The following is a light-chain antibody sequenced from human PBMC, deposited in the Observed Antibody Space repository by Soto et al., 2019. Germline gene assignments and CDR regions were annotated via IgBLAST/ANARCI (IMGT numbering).Light chain of an antibody. Sequence: DFQMTQSPSTLSASVGARVTITCRASQNINNWVAWYQQKPGKAPKFLIYDASTLQRGVPSSFSVSGFGTEFSLTISSLQPDDFGSYYCQHTRTFGQGTKVEI. V-gene: IGKV1-5*01. CDR2: DAS. CDR1: QNINNW. CDR3: QHTRT. J-gene: IGKJ1*01.